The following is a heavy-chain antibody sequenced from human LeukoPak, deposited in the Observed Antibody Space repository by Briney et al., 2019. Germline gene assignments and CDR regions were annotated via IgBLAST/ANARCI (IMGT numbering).Heavy chain of an antibody. CDR1: GYTFTGYY. J-gene: IGHJ5*02. Sequence: ASVKVSCKASGYTFTGYYMHWVRQAPGQGLEWMGWINPNSGGTNYAQKFQGRVTMTRDTSISTAYMELSRLRSDDTAVYYCARSQAAAGRYNWFDPWGQGTLVTVSS. CDR2: INPNSGGT. D-gene: IGHD6-13*01. V-gene: IGHV1-2*02. CDR3: ARSQAAAGRYNWFDP.